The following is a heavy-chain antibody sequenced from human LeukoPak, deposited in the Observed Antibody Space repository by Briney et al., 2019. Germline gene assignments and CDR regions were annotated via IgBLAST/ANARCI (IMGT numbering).Heavy chain of an antibody. V-gene: IGHV4-30-4*01. CDR3: ARALYGSVTLDY. D-gene: IGHD3-10*01. CDR2: IYYSGST. CDR1: GGSISSGDYY. J-gene: IGHJ4*02. Sequence: ETSETLSLTCTVSGGSISSGDYYWSWLRQPPGKGLEWIGYIYYSGSTYYNPSLKSRVTISVDTSKNQFSLKLSSVTAADTAVYYCARALYGSVTLDYWGQGTLVTVSS.